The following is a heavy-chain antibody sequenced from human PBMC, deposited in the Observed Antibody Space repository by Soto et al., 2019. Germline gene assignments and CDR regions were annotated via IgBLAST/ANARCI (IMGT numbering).Heavy chain of an antibody. CDR2: LDPEDSNM. CDR1: GYSLTELS. CDR3: AARANTDASDI. V-gene: IGHV1-24*01. D-gene: IGHD3-16*01. Sequence: ASVKVSCKVSGYSLTELSMHWVRQAPGKGLEWMGGLDPEDSNMVYPQKFQGRVTMTEDTATDTAYMKLSSLTSDDTAMYYCAARANTDASDIWGQGTLVTVSS. J-gene: IGHJ3*02.